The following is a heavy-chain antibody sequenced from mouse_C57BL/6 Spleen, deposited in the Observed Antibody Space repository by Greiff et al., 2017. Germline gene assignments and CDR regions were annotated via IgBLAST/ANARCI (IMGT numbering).Heavy chain of an antibody. V-gene: IGHV1-59*01. CDR2: NDPSDSYT. Sequence: VQLQQPGAELVRPGTSVKLSCKASGYTFTRSWMHWVKQRPGQGLEWLGVNDPSDSYTNYNQKFKGKATLTVDTSSSTAYMQLSSLTSEDSAVYYCARETSYWGQGTTLTVSS. CDR1: GYTFTRSW. CDR3: ARETSY. J-gene: IGHJ2*01.